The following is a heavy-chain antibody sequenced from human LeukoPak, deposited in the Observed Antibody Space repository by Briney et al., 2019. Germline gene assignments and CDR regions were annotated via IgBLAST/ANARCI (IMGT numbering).Heavy chain of an antibody. J-gene: IGHJ4*02. Sequence: SETLCLTCTVSRASSTSDVEYSNSIRHSPGKGLEWIGSIHPSVILSNNPSLESRVTTSRDTSKNHFSLNLKAVTPADTAVYFCSRGLDSRKLGYWGQGILVTVSS. D-gene: IGHD3-22*01. V-gene: IGHV4-31*02. CDR2: IHPSVIL. CDR1: RASSTSDVEY. CDR3: SRGLDSRKLGY.